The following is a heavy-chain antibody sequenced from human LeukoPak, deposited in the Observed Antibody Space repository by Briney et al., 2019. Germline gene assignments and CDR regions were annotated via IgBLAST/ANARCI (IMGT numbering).Heavy chain of an antibody. D-gene: IGHD5-12*01. Sequence: GGSLRLSCAASGFTFSSYWMSWVRQAPGEGLEWVANIKQDGSEKYYVDSVKGRFTISRDNAKNSLYLQMNSLRAEDTAVYYCAKAPGSGYYVDYWGQGTLVTVSS. V-gene: IGHV3-7*01. CDR3: AKAPGSGYYVDY. CDR2: IKQDGSEK. CDR1: GFTFSSYW. J-gene: IGHJ4*02.